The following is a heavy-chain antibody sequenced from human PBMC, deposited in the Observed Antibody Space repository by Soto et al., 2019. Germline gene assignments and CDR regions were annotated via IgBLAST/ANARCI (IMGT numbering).Heavy chain of an antibody. Sequence: GGSLRLSCAAPGFTFSSYAMSWVRQAPGKGLEWVSAISGSGGSTYYADSVKGRFTISRDNSKNTLYLQMNSLRAEDTAVYYCAKAGIAVAGTHYGMDVWGQGTTVTAP. CDR2: ISGSGGST. CDR1: GFTFSSYA. CDR3: AKAGIAVAGTHYGMDV. D-gene: IGHD6-19*01. J-gene: IGHJ6*02. V-gene: IGHV3-23*01.